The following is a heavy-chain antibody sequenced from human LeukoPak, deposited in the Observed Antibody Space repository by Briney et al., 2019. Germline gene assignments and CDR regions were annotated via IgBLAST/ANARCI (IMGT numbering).Heavy chain of an antibody. CDR3: ARLRIYCTGGTCYYYFDH. V-gene: IGHV4-39*01. D-gene: IGHD2-15*01. Sequence: SQTLSLTCTVSGGSISSGGCYWGWFRQPPGKGLEWMGSIYYNGSTYYNPSLESRVTISLDTSRSQFSLKLSSVTAADTAVYYCARLRIYCTGGTCYYYFDHWGQGTLVTVSS. J-gene: IGHJ4*02. CDR1: GGSISSGGCY. CDR2: IYYNGST.